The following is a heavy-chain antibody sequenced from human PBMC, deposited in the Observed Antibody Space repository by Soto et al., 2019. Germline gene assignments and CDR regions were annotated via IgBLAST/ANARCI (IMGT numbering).Heavy chain of an antibody. CDR3: AKRPLTAAGFDY. CDR2: ITGSGGGT. J-gene: IGHJ4*02. V-gene: IGHV3-23*01. D-gene: IGHD6-13*01. CDR1: GFTFSNYA. Sequence: EVQLLESGGGLVQPGGSLRLSCAASGFTFSNYAMTWVRQAPGKGLEWVSVITGSGGGTYVDSVKGRFTISRDNSKNTVYLQVNSLRAEDTAVYYCAKRPLTAAGFDYWGQGTLVTVSS.